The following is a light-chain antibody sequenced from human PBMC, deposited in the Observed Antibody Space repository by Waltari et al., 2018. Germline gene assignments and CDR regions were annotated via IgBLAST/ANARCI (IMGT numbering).Light chain of an antibody. CDR3: CAYTRRGTWV. CDR1: SSDVGSSHF. V-gene: IGLV2-14*03. CDR2: DVS. Sequence: QSAPTQPASVSGSPGQSITIFCSGTSSDVGSSHFVSWYQQHPGKAPKLVIYDVSNRLSGISNRFSGSTSGNSAALTISGLQTEDEADYYCCAYTRRGTWVFGGGTRLTVL. J-gene: IGLJ3*02.